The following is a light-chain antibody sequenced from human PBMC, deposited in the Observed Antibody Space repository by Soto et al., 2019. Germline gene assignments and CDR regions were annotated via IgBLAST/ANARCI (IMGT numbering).Light chain of an antibody. CDR2: RNN. CDR3: SAWDDSLSVWV. J-gene: IGLJ3*02. CDR1: SSNIGRDY. V-gene: IGLV1-47*01. Sequence: QSVLTQPPSASGAPVPRVTISCSGSSSNIGRDYGSWYQQLPGTAPKLLIYRNNQRPSGVPDRFSGSKSGTSASLAISGLRSEDEADYYCSAWDDSLSVWVFGGGTKLTVL.